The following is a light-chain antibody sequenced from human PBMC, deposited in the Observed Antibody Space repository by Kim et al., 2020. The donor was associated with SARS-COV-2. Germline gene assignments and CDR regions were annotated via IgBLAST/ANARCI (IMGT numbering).Light chain of an antibody. CDR2: DVT. J-gene: IGLJ1*01. CDR3: CSYAGSYSFA. CDR1: SSDVGTYPY. Sequence: QSALTQPRSVSGSPGQSVTIFCTGTSSDVGTYPYVSWYQQHPGKVHKLMLYDVTQRPSGVPDSFSGSKSDSTASLTISGLQAEYEADYYCCSYAGSYSFAFGTGTKVTVL. V-gene: IGLV2-11*01.